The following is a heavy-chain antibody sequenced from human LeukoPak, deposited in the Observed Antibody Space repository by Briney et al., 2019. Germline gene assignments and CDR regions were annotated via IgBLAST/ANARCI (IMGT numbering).Heavy chain of an antibody. CDR1: GFTFSSYA. CDR2: ISYDGSNK. J-gene: IGHJ3*02. D-gene: IGHD6-13*01. CDR3: ARVGAAAGPIDAFDI. V-gene: IGHV3-30-3*01. Sequence: GGSLRLSCAASGFTFSSYAMHWVRQAPGKGLEWVAVISYDGSNKYYADSVKGRFTISRDNSKNTLYLQMNSLRAEDTAVYYCARVGAAAGPIDAFDIWGQGTMVTVSS.